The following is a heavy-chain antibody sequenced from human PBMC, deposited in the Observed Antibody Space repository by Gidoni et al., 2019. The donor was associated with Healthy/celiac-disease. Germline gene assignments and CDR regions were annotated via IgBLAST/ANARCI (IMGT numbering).Heavy chain of an antibody. CDR1: GGSFSGYY. Sequence: QVQLQQWGAGLLKPSETLSLTCAVYGGSFSGYYWSWIRQPPGKGLEWIGEINHSGSTNYNPSLKSRVTISVDTSKNQFSLKLSSVTAADTAVYYCARDGGTVTTLYYFDYWGQGTLVTVSS. CDR3: ARDGGTVTTLYYFDY. J-gene: IGHJ4*02. D-gene: IGHD4-17*01. V-gene: IGHV4-34*01. CDR2: INHSGST.